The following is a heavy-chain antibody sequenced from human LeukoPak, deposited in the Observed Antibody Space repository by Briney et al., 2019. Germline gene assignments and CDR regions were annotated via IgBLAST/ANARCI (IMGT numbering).Heavy chain of an antibody. Sequence: ASVKVSCKASGYTFTSYYMHWVRQAPGQGLEWMGIINPSGGSTSYAQKFQGRVTMTRDTSTSTVYMELSSLTSEDTAAYYCARDILPSYSGYDRTLPDYWGQGTLVTVSS. CDR2: INPSGGST. CDR3: ARDILPSYSGYDRTLPDY. J-gene: IGHJ4*02. D-gene: IGHD5-12*01. V-gene: IGHV1-46*01. CDR1: GYTFTSYY.